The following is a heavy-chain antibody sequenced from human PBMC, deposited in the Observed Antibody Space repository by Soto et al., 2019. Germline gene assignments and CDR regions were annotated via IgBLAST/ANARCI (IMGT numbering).Heavy chain of an antibody. Sequence: PLWLSCSLSVGSLSGYYWSWIRQPPGKGLEYIAYMYHTGNAKYNPSLQSRVTLSVDTSKNQFSLRLASVTAADTAVYYCARDRTSSGYYFDYSLDYWGQGTRVTVSS. CDR2: MYHTGNA. V-gene: IGHV4-59*01. D-gene: IGHD3-22*01. CDR3: ARDRTSSGYYFDYSLDY. J-gene: IGHJ4*02. CDR1: VGSLSGYY.